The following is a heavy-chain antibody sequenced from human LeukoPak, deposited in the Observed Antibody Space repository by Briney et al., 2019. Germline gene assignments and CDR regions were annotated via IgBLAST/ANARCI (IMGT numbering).Heavy chain of an antibody. D-gene: IGHD3-9*01. CDR3: ARQRRRYFDWLGLGWFDP. V-gene: IGHV5-51*01. CDR2: VYPGDSST. J-gene: IGHJ5*02. CDR1: GYSFTTYS. Sequence: GESLKISCKTSGYSFTTYSIAWVRQMPGKGLEWMGFVYPGDSSTRYSPSFQGQVTISADKSVRTAYLQWSSLKASDTAMYYCARQRRRYFDWLGLGWFDPWGQGTLVTVSS.